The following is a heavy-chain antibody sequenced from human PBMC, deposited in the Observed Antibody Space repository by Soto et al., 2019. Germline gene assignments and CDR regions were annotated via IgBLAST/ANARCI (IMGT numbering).Heavy chain of an antibody. D-gene: IGHD6-13*01. J-gene: IGHJ4*02. CDR1: GGTFSSYA. Sequence: QVQLVQSGAEVKKPGSSVKVSCKASGGTFSSYAISWVRQAPGQGLEWMGGIIPIFGTANYAQKFQGRVTITADESRSTAYMEVSSLRSEDTAVYYCARDRGQQLEMGGGDYWGQGTLVTVSS. V-gene: IGHV1-69*01. CDR3: ARDRGQQLEMGGGDY. CDR2: IIPIFGTA.